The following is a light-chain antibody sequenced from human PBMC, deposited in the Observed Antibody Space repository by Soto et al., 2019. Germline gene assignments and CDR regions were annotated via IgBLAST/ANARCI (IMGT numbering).Light chain of an antibody. Sequence: DIQMTQSPSTLSASVGDRVTITCRASHSISSWLAWYQQKPGNAPKLLIYDASSLESGVPSRFSGSGSGTEFTLTISSLQPDDFATYYCQQYNSYWTFGQGTKVDIK. V-gene: IGKV1-5*01. CDR1: HSISSW. CDR3: QQYNSYWT. J-gene: IGKJ1*01. CDR2: DAS.